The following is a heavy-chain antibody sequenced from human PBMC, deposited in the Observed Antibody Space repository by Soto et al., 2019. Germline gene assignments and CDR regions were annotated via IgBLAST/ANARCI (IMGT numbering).Heavy chain of an antibody. CDR3: ARVIYGGWSTIKDYYYYAMDV. D-gene: IGHD5-12*01. CDR2: ISGGSSRI. Sequence: GGSLRLSCAASGFTFSSYDMNWVRQAPGKGLEWVSYISGGSSRIFYADSVKGRFTISRDNAKNSLYLHMNSLRDEDTGVYYCARVIYGGWSTIKDYYYYAMDVWGQGTTVTVSS. CDR1: GFTFSSYD. V-gene: IGHV3-48*02. J-gene: IGHJ6*02.